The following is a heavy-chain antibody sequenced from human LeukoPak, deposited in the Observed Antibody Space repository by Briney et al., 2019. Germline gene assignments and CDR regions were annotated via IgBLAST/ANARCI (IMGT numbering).Heavy chain of an antibody. D-gene: IGHD6-13*01. CDR1: GYSFSNHW. V-gene: IGHV5-51*01. J-gene: IGHJ4*02. CDR2: IFPGDSDV. CDR3: ARSSFRGAIAAAGVDY. Sequence: GESLKISCKASGYSFSNHWIGWLRQTPGKGLEWLGLIFPGDSDVRYSPSFQSQVTFSVDTSITTSYVQWSGLRTSDSAMYFCARSSFRGAIAAAGVDYLGQGTLVTVSS.